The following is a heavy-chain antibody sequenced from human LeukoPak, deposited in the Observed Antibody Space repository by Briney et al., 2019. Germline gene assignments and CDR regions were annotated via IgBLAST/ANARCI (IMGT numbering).Heavy chain of an antibody. CDR3: ARDVIAAAGVPGWFDP. CDR2: IYTSGST. CDR1: GGSISSYY. Sequence: SETLSLTCTVSGGSISSYYWSWIRQPAGKGLEWIGRIYTSGSTNYNPSLKSRVTMSVDTSKNQFSLKLSSVTAADTAVYYCARDVIAAAGVPGWFDPWGQGTLVTVSS. V-gene: IGHV4-4*07. D-gene: IGHD6-13*01. J-gene: IGHJ5*02.